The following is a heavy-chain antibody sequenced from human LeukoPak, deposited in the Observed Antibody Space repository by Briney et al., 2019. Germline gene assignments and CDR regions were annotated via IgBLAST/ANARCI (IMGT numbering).Heavy chain of an antibody. V-gene: IGHV3-11*04. J-gene: IGHJ6*03. CDR2: ISSSGSTI. CDR1: GFTFSDYY. CDR3: ARRDYDFWSGLYYYYYMDV. Sequence: PGGSLRLSCAASGFTFSDYYMSWIRQAPGKGLEWVSYISSSGSTIYYADSVEGRFTISRDNAKNSLYLQMNSLRAEDTAVYYCARRDYDFWSGLYYYYYMDVWGKGTTVTVSS. D-gene: IGHD3-3*01.